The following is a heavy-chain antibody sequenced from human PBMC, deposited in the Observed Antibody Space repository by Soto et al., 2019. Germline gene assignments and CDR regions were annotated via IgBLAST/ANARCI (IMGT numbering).Heavy chain of an antibody. CDR3: AGGFGTYDY. CDR1: SASISSSSYT. V-gene: IGHV4-39*01. J-gene: IGHJ4*02. Sequence: SETLSLTCTVSSASISSSSYTWGWIRQPPGKGLEWIGSIYYSGTTYYNPSLNSRVTVSVDTSKNQFSLKVTSVTAADTAVYYCAGGFGTYDYWGQGTLVTVSS. D-gene: IGHD3-10*01. CDR2: IYYSGTT.